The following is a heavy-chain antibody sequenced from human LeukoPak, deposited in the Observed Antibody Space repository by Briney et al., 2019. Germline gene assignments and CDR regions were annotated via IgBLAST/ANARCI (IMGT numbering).Heavy chain of an antibody. CDR2: INPNSGGT. D-gene: IGHD6-19*01. V-gene: IGHV1-2*02. CDR1: GYTFTGYY. Sequence: GESPKISCKGSGYTFTGYYMHWVRQAPGQGLEWMGWINPNSGGTNYAQKFQGRVTMTRDTSISTAYMELSRLRSDDTAVYYCAREQWLAYWGQGTLVTVSS. CDR3: AREQWLAY. J-gene: IGHJ4*02.